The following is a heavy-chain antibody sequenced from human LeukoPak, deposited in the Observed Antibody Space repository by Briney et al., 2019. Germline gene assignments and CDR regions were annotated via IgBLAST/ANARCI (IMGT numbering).Heavy chain of an antibody. CDR1: GYSFTTYW. D-gene: IGHD6-13*01. Sequence: GDSLKISCKGSGYSFTTYWIGWLRQMPGKGLEGRGIIYPGDSNNRYSPSFQGQVTISADKSISTAYLQWSSLQASDTAMYYCARLSSSWYGPGDYWGQGTLVTVPS. J-gene: IGHJ4*02. V-gene: IGHV5-51*01. CDR2: IYPGDSNN. CDR3: ARLSSSWYGPGDY.